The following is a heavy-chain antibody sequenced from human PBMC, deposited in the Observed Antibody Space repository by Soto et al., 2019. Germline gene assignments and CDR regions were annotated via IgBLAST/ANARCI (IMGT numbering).Heavy chain of an antibody. CDR1: GYSFTSYG. Sequence: GXSVKVSCTASGYSFTSYGISWVRQAPGQGLEWMGWISAYNGNTNYAQKLQGRVTMTTDTSTSTAYMELRSLRSDDTAVYYCASPNGYDPYAFDIWGQGTMVTVSS. CDR2: ISAYNGNT. J-gene: IGHJ3*02. V-gene: IGHV1-18*04. D-gene: IGHD5-12*01. CDR3: ASPNGYDPYAFDI.